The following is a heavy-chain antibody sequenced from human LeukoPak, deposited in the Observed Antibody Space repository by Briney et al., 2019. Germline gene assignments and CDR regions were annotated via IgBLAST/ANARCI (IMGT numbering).Heavy chain of an antibody. J-gene: IGHJ6*02. CDR3: ARDVRHCSGGGCSDYGMDV. CDR1: GGSISSSSYY. Sequence: PSETLSLTCTVSGGSISSSSYYWGWIRQPPGKGLEWIGSIYYSGNTFYNPSLKSRVTISVDTSKNQFSLKVISVTAADTALYYCARDVRHCSGGGCSDYGMDVWGQGTTVTVSS. CDR2: IYYSGNT. D-gene: IGHD2-15*01. V-gene: IGHV4-39*07.